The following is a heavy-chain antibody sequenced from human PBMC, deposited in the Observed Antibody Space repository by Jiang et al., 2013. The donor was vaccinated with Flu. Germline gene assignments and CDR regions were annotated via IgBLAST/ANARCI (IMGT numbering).Heavy chain of an antibody. Sequence: GAEVKKPGASVKVSCEASGYTFTNYYIHWVRQAPGQGLEWMGVINPSGGATSYAQKFQGRVIMTRDTSTSTVEMELSSLRSEDTAIYYCCRGYTILTGYFSLAYDGMDVWGQGTTVTVSS. J-gene: IGHJ6*02. D-gene: IGHD3-9*01. CDR1: GYTFTNYY. CDR2: INPSGGAT. CDR3: CRGYTILTGYFSLAYDGMDV. V-gene: IGHV1-46*03.